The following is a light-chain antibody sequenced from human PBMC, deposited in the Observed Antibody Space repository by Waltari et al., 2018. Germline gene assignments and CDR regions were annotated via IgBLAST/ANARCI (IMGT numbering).Light chain of an antibody. V-gene: IGKV3-20*01. Sequence: EIVLTQSPGTLSLSPGERATLSCRASQSVTSNYLAWYQQKAGQAPRPLIYGASSRATGIPDRFGGSGSGTGFTLTISRLEPEDFSVYYCQQFDTSSDTFGQGTKVEI. CDR1: QSVTSNY. J-gene: IGKJ2*01. CDR3: QQFDTSSDT. CDR2: GAS.